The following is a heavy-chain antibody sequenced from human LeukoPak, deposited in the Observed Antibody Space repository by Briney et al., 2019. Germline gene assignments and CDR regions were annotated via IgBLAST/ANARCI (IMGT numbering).Heavy chain of an antibody. J-gene: IGHJ4*02. V-gene: IGHV3-53*01. D-gene: IGHD2-15*01. CDR1: GFTVSSNY. Sequence: GGSLRLSCAASGFTVSSNYMNWVRQAPGKGLEWVSLIYSGGSTYYADPVKGRFTISRDNSKNTLYLQMNSLRAEDTAVYYCARDSDCSGGSCYSDYWGQGTLVTVSS. CDR2: IYSGGST. CDR3: ARDSDCSGGSCYSDY.